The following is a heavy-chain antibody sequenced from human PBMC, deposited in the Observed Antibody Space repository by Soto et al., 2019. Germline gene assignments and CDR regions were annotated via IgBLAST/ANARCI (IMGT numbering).Heavy chain of an antibody. D-gene: IGHD4-17*01. CDR3: AGTTQTYYYYYMDV. CDR1: GYTFTSYD. V-gene: IGHV1-8*01. Sequence: GASVKVSCKASGYTFTSYDINWVRQAIGQGLEWMGWMNPNSGNTGYAQKFQGRVTMTRNTSISTAYMELSSLRSEDTAVYYCAGTTQTYYYYYMDVWGKGTTVTVSS. CDR2: MNPNSGNT. J-gene: IGHJ6*03.